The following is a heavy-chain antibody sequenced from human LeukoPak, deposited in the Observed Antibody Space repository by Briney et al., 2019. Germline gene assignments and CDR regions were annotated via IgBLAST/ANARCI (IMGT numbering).Heavy chain of an antibody. CDR3: ARDWGAVLTVYHNDL. CDR1: GFTFSRYW. D-gene: IGHD4/OR15-4a*01. V-gene: IGHV3-7*05. J-gene: IGHJ4*02. CDR2: INQDGSEK. Sequence: GGSLRLSCAASGFTFSRYWMSWVRQAPGKGLEWVANINQDGSEKYYVDFVKGRFTISRDNAKKSVYLQVNSLRAEDTAVYYCARDWGAVLTVYHNDLWGQGTLVTVSS.